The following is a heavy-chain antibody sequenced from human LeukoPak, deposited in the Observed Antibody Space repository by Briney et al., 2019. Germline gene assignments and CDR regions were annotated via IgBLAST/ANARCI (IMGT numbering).Heavy chain of an antibody. CDR1: GGSISSYY. J-gene: IGHJ4*02. Sequence: SETLSLTCTVSGGSISSYYWSWIRQPAGKGLEWIGRIYTSGSTNYNPSLKSRVTMSVDTSKNQFSLKLSSVTAADTAVYYCARTKTYYYDSSGNSASDYWGQGTLVTVSS. CDR2: IYTSGST. CDR3: ARTKTYYYDSSGNSASDY. D-gene: IGHD3-22*01. V-gene: IGHV4-4*07.